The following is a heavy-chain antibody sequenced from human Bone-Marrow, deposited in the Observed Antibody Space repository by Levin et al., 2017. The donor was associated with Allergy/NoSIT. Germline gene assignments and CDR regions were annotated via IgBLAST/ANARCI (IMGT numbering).Heavy chain of an antibody. D-gene: IGHD2-15*01. CDR2: VYNGGAA. V-gene: IGHV3-66*01. Sequence: GGSLRLSCPASAFTGSTNNMGWVRQAPGKGLEWVSVVYNGGAAYYADSVKGRFTISRDSSKNTLYLQMNSLRAEDTAVYYCTRGSKYCTGSGCYSGTANSWGQGTLVTVSS. CDR3: TRGSKYCTGSGCYSGTANS. CDR1: AFTGSTNN. J-gene: IGHJ4*02.